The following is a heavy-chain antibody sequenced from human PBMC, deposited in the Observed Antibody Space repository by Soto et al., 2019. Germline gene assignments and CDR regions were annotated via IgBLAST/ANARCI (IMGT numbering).Heavy chain of an antibody. CDR2: ISGSGGNT. V-gene: IGHV3-23*01. D-gene: IGHD6-19*01. Sequence: EVQLLESGGGLGQPGGSLRLSCAASGFTFSSYAMSWVRQAPGKGLEWVSAISGSGGNTYYADSVKGRFTISRDNSRNTLCLQMNSLRAEDTAIYYCAPPIEAMAANGFDSWGQGTLVTVSS. J-gene: IGHJ5*01. CDR3: APPIEAMAANGFDS. CDR1: GFTFSSYA.